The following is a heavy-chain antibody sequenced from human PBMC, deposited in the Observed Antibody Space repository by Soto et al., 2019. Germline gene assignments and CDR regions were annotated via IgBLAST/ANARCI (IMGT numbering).Heavy chain of an antibody. J-gene: IGHJ4*02. D-gene: IGHD4-17*01. Sequence: SETLSLTCAVYGGSFSGYYWSWIRQPPGKGLEWIGEINHSGSTNYNPSLKSRVTISVDTSKNQFSLKLSSVTAADTAVYYCARGRSFWETTVTNPFDYWGQGTLVTVSS. V-gene: IGHV4-34*01. CDR2: INHSGST. CDR1: GGSFSGYY. CDR3: ARGRSFWETTVTNPFDY.